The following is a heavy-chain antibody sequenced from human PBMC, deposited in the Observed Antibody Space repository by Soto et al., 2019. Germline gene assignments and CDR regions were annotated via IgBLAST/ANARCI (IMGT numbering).Heavy chain of an antibody. CDR1: EFIFSSYG. D-gene: IGHD6-25*01. V-gene: IGHV3-30*03. CDR3: AREGHSRGYGAYLQH. Sequence: QVQLVEYGGGVVQPGRSLRLSCAASEFIFSSYGMHWVRQAPGKGLEWVAVISSDGSVKYYADSVKGRFTISRDNSKNTLYLQMNSLRTEDTAVYHCAREGHSRGYGAYLQHWGQGTLVTVSS. J-gene: IGHJ1*01. CDR2: ISSDGSVK.